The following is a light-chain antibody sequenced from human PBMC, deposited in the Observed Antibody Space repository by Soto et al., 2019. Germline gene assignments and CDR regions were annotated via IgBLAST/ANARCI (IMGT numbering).Light chain of an antibody. CDR3: QTWGTGIQV. Sequence: QLVLTQSPSAYASLGASVKLTCTLSSGHSTYAIAWHQQQPEKGPRYLMKLNSDGSHSKGDGIPDRFSGSSSGAVRYLTISSLQSEDEADYYCQTWGTGIQVFGGGTKLTVL. CDR1: SGHSTYA. V-gene: IGLV4-69*01. CDR2: LNSDGSH. J-gene: IGLJ3*02.